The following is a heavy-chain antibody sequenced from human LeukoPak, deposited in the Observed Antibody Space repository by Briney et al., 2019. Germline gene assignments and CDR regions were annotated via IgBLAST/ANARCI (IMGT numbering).Heavy chain of an antibody. CDR1: GYTFTSYY. J-gene: IGHJ3*02. CDR3: ARLEGAFDI. Sequence: ASVKVSCKASGYTFTSYYMHWVRQAPAQGREWMGIINPRGGSTSYAQKLQGRVTITRDTSTSTVYMELSSLRSEDTAVYYCARLEGAFDIWGQGTMVTVSS. V-gene: IGHV1-46*01. CDR2: INPRGGST.